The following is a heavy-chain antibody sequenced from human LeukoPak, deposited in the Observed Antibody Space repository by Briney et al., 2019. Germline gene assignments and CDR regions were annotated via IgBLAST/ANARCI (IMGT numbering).Heavy chain of an antibody. V-gene: IGHV4-59*08. Sequence: SETLSLTCTVYGGSISSYYWSWLRQPPGKGLEWIGYIYYSGGTNYNPSLKSRVTISVDTSKNQFSLKLSSVTAADTAVYYCARHGSYSSSPGFDYWGQGTLVTVSS. D-gene: IGHD6-6*01. CDR2: IYYSGGT. J-gene: IGHJ4*02. CDR3: ARHGSYSSSPGFDY. CDR1: GGSISSYY.